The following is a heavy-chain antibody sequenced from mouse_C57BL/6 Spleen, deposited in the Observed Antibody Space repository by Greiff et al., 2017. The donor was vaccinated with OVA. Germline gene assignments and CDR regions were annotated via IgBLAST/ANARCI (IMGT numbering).Heavy chain of an antibody. V-gene: IGHV1-76*01. CDR1: GYTFTDYY. Sequence: VMLVESGAELVRPGASVKLSCKASGYTFTDYYINWVKQRPGQGLEWIARIYPGSGNTYYNEKFKGKATLTAEKSSSTAYMQLSSLTSEDSAVYFCARNGNYGDYWGQGTSVTVSS. J-gene: IGHJ4*01. CDR3: ARNGNYGDY. CDR2: IYPGSGNT. D-gene: IGHD2-1*01.